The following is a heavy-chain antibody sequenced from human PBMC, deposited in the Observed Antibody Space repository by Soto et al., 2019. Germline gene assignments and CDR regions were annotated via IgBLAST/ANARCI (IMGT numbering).Heavy chain of an antibody. J-gene: IGHJ4*02. CDR1: GLTFSNYW. V-gene: IGHV3-7*01. Sequence: EVQLVESGGGLVQPGGSLRLSCVVSGLTFSNYWMSWVRQAPGNGLEWVANINQDGSERYYVDSVKGRFTISRDNAKNSLYLQMTSLRAEDTAVYYCARPARECSSPGCANWGQGTLVTVSS. CDR2: INQDGSER. D-gene: IGHD2-2*01. CDR3: ARPARECSSPGCAN.